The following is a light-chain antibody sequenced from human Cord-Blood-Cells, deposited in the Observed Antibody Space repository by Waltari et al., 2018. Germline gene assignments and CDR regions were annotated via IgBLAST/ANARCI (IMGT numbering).Light chain of an antibody. J-gene: IGKJ2*01. CDR3: QQSYSTPHT. Sequence: IEITQSPSSLSASLGDRVTITCRASQSISSYLNWYQQKPGKAPKLLIYAASSLQSGVPSRFSGSGSVTDFTLTISSLQPEDFATYYCQQSYSTPHTFGQGTKLEIK. CDR1: QSISSY. V-gene: IGKV1-39*01. CDR2: AAS.